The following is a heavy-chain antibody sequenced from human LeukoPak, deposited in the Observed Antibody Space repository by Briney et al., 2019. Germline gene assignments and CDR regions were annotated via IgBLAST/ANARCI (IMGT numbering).Heavy chain of an antibody. CDR2: MNPNSGNT. CDR1: GYTFTSYD. D-gene: IGHD3-10*01. V-gene: IGHV1-8*01. J-gene: IGHJ4*02. CDR3: ARERAYGSGSYPANFDY. Sequence: GASVKVSCKASGYTFTSYDINWVRQATGQGLEWMGWMNPNSGNTGYAQKFQGRVTMTRNTSISTAYMELSSLRSEDTAVYYCARERAYGSGSYPANFDYWGQGTLVTVSS.